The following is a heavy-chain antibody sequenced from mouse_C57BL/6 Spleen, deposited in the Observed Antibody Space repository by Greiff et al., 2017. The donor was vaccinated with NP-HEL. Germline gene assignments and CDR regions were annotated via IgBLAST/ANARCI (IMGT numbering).Heavy chain of an antibody. V-gene: IGHV3-6*01. J-gene: IGHJ2*01. CDR2: ISYDGSN. CDR1: GYSITSGYY. Sequence: ESGPGLVKPSQSLSLTCSVTGYSITSGYYWNWLRQFPGNKLEWMGYISYDGSNNYNPSLKNRISITRDTSKNQFFLKLNSVTTEDTATYYCARGHYFDYWGQGTTLTVSS. CDR3: ARGHYFDY.